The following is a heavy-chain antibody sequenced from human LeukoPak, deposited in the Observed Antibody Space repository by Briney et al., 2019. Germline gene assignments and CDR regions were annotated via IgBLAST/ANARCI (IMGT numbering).Heavy chain of an antibody. V-gene: IGHV4-34*01. CDR2: INHSGGT. D-gene: IGHD2-8*01. Sequence: SETLSLTSAVYGGSFSGYYWSWIRQPPGKGLEWIGEINHSGGTNYNPSLKSRVTISVDTSKNQFSLKLSSVTAADTAVYYCARSLGYCTNGVCYDLPRYWGQGTLVTVSS. CDR1: GGSFSGYY. CDR3: ARSLGYCTNGVCYDLPRY. J-gene: IGHJ4*02.